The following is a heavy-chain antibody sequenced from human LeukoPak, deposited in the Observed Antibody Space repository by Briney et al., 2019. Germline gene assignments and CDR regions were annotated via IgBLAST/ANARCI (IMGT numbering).Heavy chain of an antibody. J-gene: IGHJ5*02. CDR3: ARTVGDYGDYGWFDP. V-gene: IGHV4-59*12. CDR2: IYYSGST. CDR1: GGSISSYY. Sequence: NASETLSLTCTVSGGSISSYYWSWIRQPPGKGLEWIGYIYYSGSTNYNPSLKSRVTISVDTSKNQFSLKLSSVTAADTAVYYCARTVGDYGDYGWFDPWGQGTLVTVSS. D-gene: IGHD4-17*01.